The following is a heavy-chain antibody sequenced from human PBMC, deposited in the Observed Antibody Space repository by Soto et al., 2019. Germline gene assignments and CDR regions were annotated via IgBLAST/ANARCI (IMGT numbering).Heavy chain of an antibody. D-gene: IGHD6-19*01. V-gene: IGHV3-49*03. CDR3: TSVFLAVAGPSTSYYGMDV. CDR2: IRSKAYGGTT. CDR1: GFTFGDYA. J-gene: IGHJ6*02. Sequence: HPGGSLRLSCTASGFTFGDYAMSWFRQAPGKGLEWVGFIRSKAYGGTTEYAASVKGRFTISRDDSKSIAYLQMNSLKTEDTAVYYCTSVFLAVAGPSTSYYGMDVWGQGTTVTVSS.